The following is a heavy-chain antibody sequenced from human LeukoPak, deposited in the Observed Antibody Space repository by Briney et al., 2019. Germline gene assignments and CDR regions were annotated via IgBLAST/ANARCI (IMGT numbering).Heavy chain of an antibody. V-gene: IGHV1-69*06. Sequence: SVKVSCKASGGTFSSYAISWVRQAPGQGLEWMGGIIPIFGTANYAQKFQGRVTITADKSTSTAYMELSSLRSEDTAVYYCARDPTHYLRYGYFDYWGQGTLVTVSS. CDR1: GGTFSSYA. D-gene: IGHD3-9*01. J-gene: IGHJ4*02. CDR2: IIPIFGTA. CDR3: ARDPTHYLRYGYFDY.